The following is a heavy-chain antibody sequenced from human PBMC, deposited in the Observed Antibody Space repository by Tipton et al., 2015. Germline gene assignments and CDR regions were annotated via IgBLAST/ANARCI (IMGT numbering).Heavy chain of an antibody. V-gene: IGHV4-39*01. CDR1: GGSISSSLHY. D-gene: IGHD3-10*01. Sequence: TLSLTCTVSGGSISSSLHYWGWIRQPPGKGLEWIGSIYYSGSTYYNPSLKSRVTISVDTSKNQFSLQLNSVTPEDTAVYYCARGPYGVAFDIWGQGTMVTVSS. CDR2: IYYSGST. J-gene: IGHJ3*02. CDR3: ARGPYGVAFDI.